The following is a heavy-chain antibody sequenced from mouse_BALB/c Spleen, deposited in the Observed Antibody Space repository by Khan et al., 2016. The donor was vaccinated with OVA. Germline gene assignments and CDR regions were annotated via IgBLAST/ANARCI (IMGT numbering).Heavy chain of an antibody. CDR1: GFTFSDYY. V-gene: IGHV5-4*02. D-gene: IGHD2-13*01. CDR3: ARGYYGDPFAY. CDR2: ISDGGSYT. Sequence: EVELVESGGGLVKPGGSLKLSCAASGFTFSDYYMYWVRQTPEKRLEWVATISDGGSYTYYPDSVSGRFTISRDDAKNNLYLQMNSLKSEDTGMYNCARGYYGDPFAYWGQGTLVTVSA. J-gene: IGHJ3*01.